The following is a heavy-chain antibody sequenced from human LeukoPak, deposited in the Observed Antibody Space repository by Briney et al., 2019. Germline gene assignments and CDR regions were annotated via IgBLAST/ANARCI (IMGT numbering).Heavy chain of an antibody. D-gene: IGHD1-26*01. CDR2: ISWDGGST. Sequence: GGSLRLSCAVSGFTVSGNYMSWVRQAPGKGLEWVSLISWDGGSTYYADSVKGRFTISRDNSNNSLYLQMNSLRTEDSALYYCAKDMVGGSYYEDAFDIWGQGTMVTVSS. J-gene: IGHJ3*02. CDR3: AKDMVGGSYYEDAFDI. CDR1: GFTVSGNY. V-gene: IGHV3-43*01.